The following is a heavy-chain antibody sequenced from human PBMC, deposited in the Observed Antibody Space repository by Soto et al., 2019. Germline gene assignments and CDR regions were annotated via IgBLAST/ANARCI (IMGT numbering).Heavy chain of an antibody. J-gene: IGHJ5*02. CDR2: IYHVGST. CDR3: TGNTEIRAAVEGFEP. V-gene: IGHV4-39*02. CDR1: GGDISSGDYY. Sequence: SETLSLTCTVSGGDISSGDYYWAWIRQPPGKGLEWIASIYHVGSTFYNSSLESRVTISVDMSKNLFSLKLTSVTATDTAVYFRTGNTEIRAAVEGFEPWGQGTLVTVSS. D-gene: IGHD6-13*01.